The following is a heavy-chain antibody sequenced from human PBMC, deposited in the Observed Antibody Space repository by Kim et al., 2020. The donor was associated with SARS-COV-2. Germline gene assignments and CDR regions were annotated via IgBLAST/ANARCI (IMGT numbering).Heavy chain of an antibody. V-gene: IGHV3-48*02. J-gene: IGHJ6*02. CDR2: ISSSSSTI. D-gene: IGHD3-9*01. CDR1: GFTFSSYS. Sequence: GSLRLSCAASGFTFSSYSMNWVRQAPGKGLEWVSYISSSSSTIYYADSVKGRFTISRDNAKNSLYLQMNSLRDEDTAVYYCAREYYDILTGYSRYYYYYGMDVWGQGTTVTVSS. CDR3: AREYYDILTGYSRYYYYYGMDV.